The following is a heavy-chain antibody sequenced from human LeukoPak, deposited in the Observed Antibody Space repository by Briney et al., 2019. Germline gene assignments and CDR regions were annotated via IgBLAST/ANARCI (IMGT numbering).Heavy chain of an antibody. D-gene: IGHD2-15*01. V-gene: IGHV1-69*13. Sequence: SVKVSCKASGGTFSSYAISWVRQAPGQGLEWMGGIIPIFGTANYAQKFQGRVTITADESTSTAYMELSGLRSEDTAVYYCARGSGQVAVGLYYYYYMDVWGKGTTVTVSS. CDR2: IIPIFGTA. CDR1: GGTFSSYA. J-gene: IGHJ6*03. CDR3: ARGSGQVAVGLYYYYYMDV.